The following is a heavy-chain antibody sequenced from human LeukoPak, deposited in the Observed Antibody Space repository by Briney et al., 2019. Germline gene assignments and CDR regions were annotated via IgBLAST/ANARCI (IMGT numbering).Heavy chain of an antibody. V-gene: IGHV4-4*02. Sequence: SGTLSLTCAVSGGSISSSNLWSWVRQPPGKGLEWIGEIYHSGNTNYNPSLKSRVTISVDTSKNQFSLKLSSVTAADTAVYYCARAGYSSGWYGYYFDYWGQGTLVTVSS. J-gene: IGHJ4*02. CDR1: GGSISSSNL. CDR3: ARAGYSSGWYGYYFDY. D-gene: IGHD6-19*01. CDR2: IYHSGNT.